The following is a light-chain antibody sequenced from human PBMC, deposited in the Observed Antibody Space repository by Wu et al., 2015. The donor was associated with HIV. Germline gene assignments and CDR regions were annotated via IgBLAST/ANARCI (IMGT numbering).Light chain of an antibody. CDR3: QQYNNWPQT. CDR2: GAS. V-gene: IGKV3-15*01. Sequence: EIVMTQSPATLSVSPGERATLSCRASESVSSNLAWYQQRFGQAPRLLIYGASTRATGIPARISGSGSGTEFTLTLSSMQSEDFAVYYCQQYNNWPQTFGQGTKIEIK. J-gene: IGKJ1*01. CDR1: ESVSSN.